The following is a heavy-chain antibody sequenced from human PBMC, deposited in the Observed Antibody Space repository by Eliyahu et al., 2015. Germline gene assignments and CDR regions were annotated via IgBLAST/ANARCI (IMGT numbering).Heavy chain of an antibody. J-gene: IGHJ5*02. Sequence: QVQLVQSGAEVKKPGSSVKVSCKASGGXFSSYAIRWVRQAPGQGLEWMGGIIPIFGTANYAQKFQGRVTITADESTSTAYMELSSLRSEDTAVYYCAREPLRVLTAMVSARGLDPWGQGTLVTVSS. V-gene: IGHV1-69*01. D-gene: IGHD5-18*01. CDR3: AREPLRVLTAMVSARGLDP. CDR2: IIPIFGTA. CDR1: GGXFSSYA.